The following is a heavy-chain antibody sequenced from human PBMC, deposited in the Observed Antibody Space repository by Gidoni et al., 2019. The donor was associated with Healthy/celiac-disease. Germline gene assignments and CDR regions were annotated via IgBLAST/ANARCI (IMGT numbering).Heavy chain of an antibody. J-gene: IGHJ6*02. D-gene: IGHD2-8*02. CDR1: GFTFSSYW. V-gene: IGHV3-7*01. CDR3: ARDRVVLVVYAMPHYGMDV. CDR2: RKQDGSEK. Sequence: EVQLVESGGGLVQPGGSLRLPCAASGFTFSSYWLRWVRQAPGKGLEWVANRKQDGSEKYYVDSVKGRFTISRDNAKNSLYLQMNSLRAEDTAVYYCARDRVVLVVYAMPHYGMDVWGQGTTVTVSS.